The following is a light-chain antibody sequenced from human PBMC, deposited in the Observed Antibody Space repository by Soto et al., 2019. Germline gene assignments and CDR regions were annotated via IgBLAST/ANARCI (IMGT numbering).Light chain of an antibody. Sequence: QSALTQPPSASGSPGQSVTISCTGTSSAVGGYNYVSWYQQHPGKAPKLMISEVSKRPSGVPDRFSGSKSGNTASLTVSGLQAEDEDDYYCSSFAGNNNLVFGGGTKLTVL. CDR3: SSFAGNNNLV. CDR2: EVS. J-gene: IGLJ2*01. CDR1: SSAVGGYNY. V-gene: IGLV2-8*01.